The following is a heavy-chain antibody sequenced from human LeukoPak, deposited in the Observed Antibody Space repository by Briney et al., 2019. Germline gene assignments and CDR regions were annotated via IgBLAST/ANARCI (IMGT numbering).Heavy chain of an antibody. J-gene: IGHJ6*03. V-gene: IGHV4-4*07. CDR3: XXXXXXXXXXYXXXXMDV. Sequence: GGSXSSYYWSWIRQPAGKGLEWIGRIYTSGSTNYNPSLKSRVTISVDTSKNQFSLKLSSVTAADTAGYYCXXXXXXXXXXYXXXXMDVWGXGXTVTVSS. CDR2: IYTSGST. CDR1: GGSXSSYY.